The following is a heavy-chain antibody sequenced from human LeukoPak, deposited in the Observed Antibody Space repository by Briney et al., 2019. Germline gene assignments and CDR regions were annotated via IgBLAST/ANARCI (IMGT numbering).Heavy chain of an antibody. CDR2: IIPILGIA. D-gene: IGHD1-26*01. J-gene: IGHJ4*02. Sequence: ASVKVSCKASGGTFSSYAISWVRQAPGQGLEWMGRIIPILGIANYAQKFQGRVTITADKSTSTAYMELSSLRSEDTAVYYCARDSIWGSGTYGFDYWGQGALVTVSS. CDR3: ARDSIWGSGTYGFDY. CDR1: GGTFSSYA. V-gene: IGHV1-69*04.